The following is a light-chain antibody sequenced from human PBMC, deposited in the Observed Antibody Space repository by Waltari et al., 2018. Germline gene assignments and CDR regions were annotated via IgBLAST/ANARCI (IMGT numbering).Light chain of an antibody. CDR1: KLGDKY. V-gene: IGLV3-1*01. CDR2: QDS. J-gene: IGLJ2*01. CDR3: QAWDSSTVV. Sequence: SYELTQPPSVSVSPGQTASITCSGDKLGDKYVCWYQQKPGQSPILVIYQDSKRPSGIPERCSGANSGNTATLTISGTQSMDEADYYCQAWDSSTVVFGGGTKLTVL.